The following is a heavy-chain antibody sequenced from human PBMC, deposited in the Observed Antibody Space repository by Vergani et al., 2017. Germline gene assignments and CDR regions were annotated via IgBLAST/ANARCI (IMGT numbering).Heavy chain of an antibody. Sequence: EVQLVESGGGLVQPGGSLRLSCAASGFTFSSYSMNWVRQAPGKGLEWVSYISSSSSTIYYADSVKGRFTISRDNAKNSLYLQMNSLRAEDTAVYYCARGLGWGYCSGGSCHRWFDPWGQGTLVTVSS. D-gene: IGHD2-15*01. J-gene: IGHJ5*02. CDR2: ISSSSSTI. CDR1: GFTFSSYS. V-gene: IGHV3-48*01. CDR3: ARGLGWGYCSGGSCHRWFDP.